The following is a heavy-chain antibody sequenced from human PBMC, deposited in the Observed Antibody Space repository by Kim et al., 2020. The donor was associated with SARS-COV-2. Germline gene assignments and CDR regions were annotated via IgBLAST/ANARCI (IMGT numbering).Heavy chain of an antibody. D-gene: IGHD2-21*01. Sequence: YYADAAKGRFNSSRENSKNTLNLQMNSLGAGDASVYYCARVVFAGAWTVDYWGQGPLVTVSS. J-gene: IGHJ4*02. V-gene: IGHV3-30*01. CDR3: ARVVFAGAWTVDY.